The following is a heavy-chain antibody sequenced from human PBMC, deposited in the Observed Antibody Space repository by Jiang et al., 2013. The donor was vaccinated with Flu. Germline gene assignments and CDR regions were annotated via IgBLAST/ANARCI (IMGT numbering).Heavy chain of an antibody. V-gene: IGHV4-31*03. Sequence: GSGLVKPSQTLSLTCTVSGGSISSGGYYWSWIRQHPGKGLEWIGYIYYSGSTYYNPSLKSRVTISVDTSKNQFSLKLSSVTAADTAVYYCARVTAMVQHKTNYYYYYGMDVWGQGTTVTVSS. CDR1: GGSISSGGYY. CDR3: ARVTAMVQHKTNYYYYYGMDV. CDR2: IYYSGST. J-gene: IGHJ6*02. D-gene: IGHD5-18*01.